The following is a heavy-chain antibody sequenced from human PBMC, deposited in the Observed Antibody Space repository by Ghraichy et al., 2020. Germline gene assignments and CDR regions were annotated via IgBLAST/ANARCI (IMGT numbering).Heavy chain of an antibody. D-gene: IGHD1-1*01. Sequence: SETLSLTCTVSGGSVSSGSYYWTWIRRPQGKGLECIGYIYDSGSTNYNPSLKSRVAISVDTSKNQSSLKLSSVTAADTAMYLCARGTGTSFFWGQGTLVTVSS. CDR3: ARGTGTSFF. J-gene: IGHJ4*02. V-gene: IGHV4-61*01. CDR2: IYDSGST. CDR1: GGSVSSGSYY.